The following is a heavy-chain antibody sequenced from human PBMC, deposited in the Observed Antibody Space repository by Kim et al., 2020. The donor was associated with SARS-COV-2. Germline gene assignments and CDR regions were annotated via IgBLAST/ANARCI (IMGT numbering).Heavy chain of an antibody. V-gene: IGHV3-30-3*01. D-gene: IGHD2-21*01. CDR1: GFTFSSYA. CDR2: ISYDGSNK. J-gene: IGHJ2*01. Sequence: GGSLRLSCAASGFTFSSYAMHWVRQAPGKGLEWVAVISYDGSNKYYADSVRGRFTISRDNSKNTLYLQMNSLRAEDTAVYYCARVNNCGGDCYHIYWYFDLWGRRTLVTVSS. CDR3: ARVNNCGGDCYHIYWYFDL.